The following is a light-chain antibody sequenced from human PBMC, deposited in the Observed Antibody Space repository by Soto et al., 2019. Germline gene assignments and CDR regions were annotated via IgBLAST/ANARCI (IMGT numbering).Light chain of an antibody. Sequence: ENVLTQSPGTLSLSPGERATLSCRASQSVTSSYLAWYQQKPGQAPRLLIYGTSSRATGIPDRFSGSGSGTDFTLTISRLEPEDFAVYYCQQYGSSHLTFGGGTKVEIK. CDR2: GTS. V-gene: IGKV3-20*01. J-gene: IGKJ4*01. CDR3: QQYGSSHLT. CDR1: QSVTSSY.